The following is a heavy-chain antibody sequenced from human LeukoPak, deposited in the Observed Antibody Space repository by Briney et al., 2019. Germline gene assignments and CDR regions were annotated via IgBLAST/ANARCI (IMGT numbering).Heavy chain of an antibody. D-gene: IGHD3-9*01. V-gene: IGHV4-59*08. J-gene: IGHJ3*02. CDR1: GGSISSYY. CDR2: IYYSGST. Sequence: SETLSLTCTVSGGSISSYYWSWIRQPPGKGLEWIGYIYYSGSTNYNPSLKSRVTISVDTSKNQFSLKLSSVTAADTAVYYCARHPQDYDILTGYLFHAFDIWGQGTMVTVSS. CDR3: ARHPQDYDILTGYLFHAFDI.